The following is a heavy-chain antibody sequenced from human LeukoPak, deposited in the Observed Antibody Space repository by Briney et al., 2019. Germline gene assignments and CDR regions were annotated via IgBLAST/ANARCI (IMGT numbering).Heavy chain of an antibody. V-gene: IGHV4-34*01. CDR3: ARVSPHYTAMVIQPLHI. CDR2: INHSGST. J-gene: IGHJ3*02. Sequence: SETLSLTCAVYGGSFSGYYWSWIRQPPGKGLEWIGEINHSGSTNYNPSLKSRVTISVDTSKNQFSLKLSSVTAADTAVYYCARVSPHYTAMVIQPLHIWGQGTMVNVSS. D-gene: IGHD5-18*01. CDR1: GGSFSGYY.